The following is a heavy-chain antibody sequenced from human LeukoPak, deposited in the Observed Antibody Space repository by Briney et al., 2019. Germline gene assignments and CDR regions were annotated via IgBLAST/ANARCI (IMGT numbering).Heavy chain of an antibody. Sequence: SETLSLICSVSGGSISGYYWSWVRQPPGEGLECIGYIYSSGSTNYNPSLKSRLTISVDTSNNQFSLKLTSVTAADTAVYYCARGSKGSSWPGGYFDLWGRGALVTVSS. CDR3: ARGSKGSSWPGGYFDL. V-gene: IGHV4-59*01. CDR2: IYSSGST. D-gene: IGHD6-13*01. J-gene: IGHJ2*01. CDR1: GGSISGYY.